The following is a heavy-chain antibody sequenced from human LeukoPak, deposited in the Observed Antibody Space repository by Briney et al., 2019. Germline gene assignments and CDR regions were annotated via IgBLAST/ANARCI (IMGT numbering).Heavy chain of an antibody. CDR2: IFYSEGP. D-gene: IGHD1-26*01. V-gene: IGHV4-39*01. CDR3: GRHERSIGRYNYYYTMDV. J-gene: IGHJ6*02. CDR1: GPSTSSSGYY. Sequence: SQTLSLTCTVSGPSTSSSGYYWGWIRQPPGKGLEWIGSIFYSEGPSYNPSLNSRVTISVDTSKHQFSLKLMSLTAADTAVYSCGRHERSIGRYNYYYTMDVWGQGTTVTVSS.